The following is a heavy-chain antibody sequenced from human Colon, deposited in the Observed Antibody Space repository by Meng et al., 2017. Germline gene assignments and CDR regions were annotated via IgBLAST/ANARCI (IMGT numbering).Heavy chain of an antibody. CDR3: ARSGYHNGYDY. CDR1: GFNVSAHC. CDR2: INSDETWT. J-gene: IGHJ4*02. V-gene: IGHV3-74*01. Sequence: VGRVETGGGLGQAWGSLRLSSAASGFNVSAHCMHWVRQAPGKGLVRVSRINSDETWTSYADSVKGRFTISRDNAKNTLHLQMNSLRAEDTAVYYCARSGYHNGYDYWGQGTLVTVSS. D-gene: IGHD5-12*01.